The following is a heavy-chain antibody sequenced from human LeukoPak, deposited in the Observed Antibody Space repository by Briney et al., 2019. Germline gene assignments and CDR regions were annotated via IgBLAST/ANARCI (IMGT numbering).Heavy chain of an antibody. J-gene: IGHJ5*02. CDR1: GGSISSSNYY. V-gene: IGHV4-39*07. D-gene: IGHD2-21*02. CDR2: IYYSGNT. Sequence: SETLSLTCTVSGGSISSSNYYWGWIRQPPGKGLEWIGSIYYSGNTYYNPSLKSRVTISVDTSKNQFSLKLKSVTATDTAVYYCASSRACSGDCWFDPWGQGTLVTVSS. CDR3: ASSRACSGDCWFDP.